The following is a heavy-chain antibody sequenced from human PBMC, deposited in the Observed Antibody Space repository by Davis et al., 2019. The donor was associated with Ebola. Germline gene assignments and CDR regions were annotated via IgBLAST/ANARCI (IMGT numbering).Heavy chain of an antibody. CDR2: IRSKANSYAT. J-gene: IGHJ4*02. V-gene: IGHV3-73*01. CDR1: GFTFSGSA. CDR3: TIAVAGTRDDY. D-gene: IGHD6-19*01. Sequence: PGGSLRLSCAASGFTFSGSAIHWVRQASGKGLEWVGRIRSKANSYATAYAASLKGRFTISRDDSKNTAYLQMNSLKTEDTAVYYCTIAVAGTRDDYWGQGTLVTVSS.